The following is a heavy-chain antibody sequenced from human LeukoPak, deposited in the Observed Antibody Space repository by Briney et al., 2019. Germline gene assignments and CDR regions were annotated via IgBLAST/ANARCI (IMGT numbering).Heavy chain of an antibody. D-gene: IGHD1-14*01. V-gene: IGHV4-59*01. Sequence: SETLSLTCTVSGGSISNDYWSWIRQPPGKGLEWIGYINHSGSTNYNPSLKSRVTISVDTAKNQFSLELTSVTAAGTAVYYCARAYNSWFDPWGQGALVTLSS. CDR2: INHSGST. CDR3: ARAYNSWFDP. J-gene: IGHJ5*02. CDR1: GGSISNDY.